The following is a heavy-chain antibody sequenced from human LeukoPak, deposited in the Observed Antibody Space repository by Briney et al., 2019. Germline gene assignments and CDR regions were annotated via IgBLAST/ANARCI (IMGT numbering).Heavy chain of an antibody. CDR1: GGSFSGYY. V-gene: IGHV4-34*01. CDR2: INHSGST. J-gene: IGHJ4*02. Sequence: SETLSLTCAVYGGSFSGYYWSWIRQPPGKGLEWIGEINHSGSTNYNPSLKSRVTISVDTSKNQFSLKLSSVTAADAAVYYCAGRYCSSTSCADYWGQGTLVTVSS. D-gene: IGHD2-2*01. CDR3: AGRYCSSTSCADY.